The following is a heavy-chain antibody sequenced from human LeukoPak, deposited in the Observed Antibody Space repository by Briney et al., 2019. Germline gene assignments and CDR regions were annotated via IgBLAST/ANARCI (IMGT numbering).Heavy chain of an antibody. Sequence: GGPLRLSCAASGFTFSSYSMNWVRQAPGKGLEWVSSISSSSSYIYYADSVKGRFTISRDNAKNSLYLQMNSLRAEDTAVYYCARQRPRGWFDPWGQGTLVTVSS. D-gene: IGHD1-14*01. V-gene: IGHV3-21*01. CDR2: ISSSSSYI. CDR1: GFTFSSYS. J-gene: IGHJ5*02. CDR3: ARQRPRGWFDP.